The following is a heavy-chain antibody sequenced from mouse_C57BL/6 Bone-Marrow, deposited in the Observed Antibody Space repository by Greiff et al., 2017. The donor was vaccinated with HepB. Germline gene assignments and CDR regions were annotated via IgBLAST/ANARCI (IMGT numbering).Heavy chain of an antibody. CDR1: GYTFTDYE. CDR3: SNSTWFAY. V-gene: IGHV1-15*01. CDR2: IDPETGGT. J-gene: IGHJ3*01. Sequence: QVQLQQSGAELVRHGASVTLSCKASGYTFTDYEMHWVKQTPVHGLEWIGAIDPETGGTAYNQKFKGKAILTADKSSSTAYMELRSLTSEDSAVYYCSNSTWFAYWGQGTLVTVSA. D-gene: IGHD2-1*01.